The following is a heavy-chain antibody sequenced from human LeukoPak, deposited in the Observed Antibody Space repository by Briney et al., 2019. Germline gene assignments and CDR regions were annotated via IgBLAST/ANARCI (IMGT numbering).Heavy chain of an antibody. CDR1: GFTFSQAW. D-gene: IGHD3-3*01. CDR3: AKASPYDFWSGYYGPPYSFDY. V-gene: IGHV3-23*01. J-gene: IGHJ4*02. Sequence: SGGSLRLSCEGSGFTFSQAWMSWVRQAPGKGLEWVSSMSGSGAKTNYADSVKGRFTISRDNSKNTLYLQMNSLRAEDTAVYYCAKASPYDFWSGYYGPPYSFDYWGQGTLVTVSS. CDR2: MSGSGAKT.